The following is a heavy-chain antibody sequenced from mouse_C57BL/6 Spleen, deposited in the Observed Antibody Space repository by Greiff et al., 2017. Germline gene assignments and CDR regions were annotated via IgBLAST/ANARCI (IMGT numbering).Heavy chain of an antibody. CDR3: ARRGFITTVVAHFDY. CDR1: GFTFSSYG. CDR2: ISSGGSYT. J-gene: IGHJ2*01. D-gene: IGHD1-1*01. V-gene: IGHV5-6*02. Sequence: EVMLVESGGDLVKPGGSLKLSCAASGFTFSSYGMSWVRQTPDKRLAWVATISSGGSYTYYPDSVKGRFTISRDNAKNTLYLQMSSLKSEDTAMYYCARRGFITTVVAHFDYWGQGTTLTVSS.